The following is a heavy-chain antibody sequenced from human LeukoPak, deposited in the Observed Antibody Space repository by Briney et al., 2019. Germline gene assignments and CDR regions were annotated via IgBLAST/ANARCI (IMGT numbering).Heavy chain of an antibody. Sequence: SETLSLTCSVSGGSISRSDYYWSWIRQPPGKGLEWIAYIRYSGNTYYNPSLKSRVTISIDMSKNQFSLKLSSVTAADTAVYFCARVQSGDNSDYVWGSYRPSYFDSWGQGTLVTVSS. CDR1: GGSISRSDYY. V-gene: IGHV4-30-4*01. J-gene: IGHJ4*02. CDR3: ARVQSGDNSDYVWGSYRPSYFDS. D-gene: IGHD3-16*02. CDR2: IRYSGNT.